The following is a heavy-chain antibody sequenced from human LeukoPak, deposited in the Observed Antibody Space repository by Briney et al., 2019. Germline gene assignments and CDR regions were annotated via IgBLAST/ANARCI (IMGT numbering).Heavy chain of an antibody. CDR1: GFTFSSYW. CDR3: ARSGWPYYFDY. V-gene: IGHV3-74*01. J-gene: IGHJ4*02. CDR2: IHSDGSST. Sequence: GGSLRLSCAASGFTFSSYWMHWVRQAPGRGLVWVSRIHSDGSSTSYADSVRGRFTISRDDAKSTLYLQMNSLRAEDTAVYYCARSGWPYYFDYWGQGTLVTVSS. D-gene: IGHD3-22*01.